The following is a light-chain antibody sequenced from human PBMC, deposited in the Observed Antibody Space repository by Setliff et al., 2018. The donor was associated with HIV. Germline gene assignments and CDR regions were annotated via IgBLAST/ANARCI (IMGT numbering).Light chain of an antibody. CDR2: DVS. CDR3: CSYAGTYTSLYV. CDR1: SSDVGGYNY. Sequence: QSVLTQPRSVSGSPGQSVTISCTGTSSDVGGYNYVPWYQQHPDKAPKLIIYDVSKRPSGVPDRFSGSKSGNTASLTVSGLQAEDEVDYYCCSYAGTYTSLYVFGTGTKVTVL. J-gene: IGLJ1*01. V-gene: IGLV2-11*01.